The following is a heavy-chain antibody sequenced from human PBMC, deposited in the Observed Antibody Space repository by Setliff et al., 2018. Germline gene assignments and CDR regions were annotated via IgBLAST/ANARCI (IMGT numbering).Heavy chain of an antibody. V-gene: IGHV3-23*01. CDR2: ISGSGRNT. CDR1: GLIFGNYA. Sequence: GGSLRLSCAASGLIFGNYAMNWVRQAPGKGLEWVSGISGSGRNTYYADSVHGRFIISRDNSRNTVYLQMNGLRADDTAVYFCAKGTTGGAADYWGQGTPVTVSS. J-gene: IGHJ4*02. CDR3: AKGTTGGAADY. D-gene: IGHD1-1*01.